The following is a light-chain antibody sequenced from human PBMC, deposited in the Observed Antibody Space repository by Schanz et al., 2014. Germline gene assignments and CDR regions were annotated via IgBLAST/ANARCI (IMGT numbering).Light chain of an antibody. V-gene: IGKV3D-20*02. CDR1: QSVSSSY. J-gene: IGKJ5*01. CDR3: QQRSNWPPP. CDR2: GAS. Sequence: EIVLTQSPGTLSLSPGERATLSCRASQSVSSSYLAWYQQKPGQAPRLLIYGASSRATGIPDRFSGSGSGTDFTLTISSLEPEDFAVYYCQQRSNWPPPFGQGTRLEIK.